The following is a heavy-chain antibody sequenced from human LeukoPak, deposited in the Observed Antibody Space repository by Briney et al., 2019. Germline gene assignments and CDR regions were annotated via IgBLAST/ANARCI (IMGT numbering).Heavy chain of an antibody. CDR3: ARDSPWYCSGGSCYSY. J-gene: IGHJ4*02. D-gene: IGHD2-15*01. CDR1: GGTFSSYA. Sequence: SVTVSCKASGGTFSSYAISWVRQAPGQGLEWMGGIIPIFGTANYAQKFQGRVTITADESTSTAYMELSSLRSEDTAVYYCARDSPWYCSGGSCYSYWGQGTLVTVSS. V-gene: IGHV1-69*01. CDR2: IIPIFGTA.